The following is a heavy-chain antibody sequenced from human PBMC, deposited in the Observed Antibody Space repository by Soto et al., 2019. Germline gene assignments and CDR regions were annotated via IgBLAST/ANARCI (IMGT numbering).Heavy chain of an antibody. D-gene: IGHD3-22*01. J-gene: IGHJ2*01. CDR2: MNPNSGNT. CDR1: GYTFTNYD. V-gene: IGHV1-8*01. Sequence: QVQLVQSGAEVKKPGASVKVSCKASGYTFTNYDINWVRQATGQGLEWMGWMNPNSGNTGYAQKFQGRVTMTRDTSITTAYMELSSLTSEDTAVYYCASTKYDSSAYYYWYLGLWGRGTLVTVSS. CDR3: ASTKYDSSAYYYWYLGL.